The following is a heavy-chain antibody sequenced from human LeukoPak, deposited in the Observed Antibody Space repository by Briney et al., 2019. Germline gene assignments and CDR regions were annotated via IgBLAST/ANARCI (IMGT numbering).Heavy chain of an antibody. J-gene: IGHJ4*02. CDR3: TRINYDSSDYPHPFDY. V-gene: IGHV3-73*01. CDR1: GFTFSDSA. Sequence: PGGSLRLSCAASGFTFSDSAVHWVRQASGKGLEWIGRIRSKTNSYATAYAASVKGRFTISRDDSKNTAYLQMNSLTTEDTAVYYCTRINYDSSDYPHPFDYWGQGTLVTVSS. D-gene: IGHD3-22*01. CDR2: IRSKTNSYAT.